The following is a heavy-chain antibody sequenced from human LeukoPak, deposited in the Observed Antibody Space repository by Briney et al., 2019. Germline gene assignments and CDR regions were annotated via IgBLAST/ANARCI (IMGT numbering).Heavy chain of an antibody. CDR1: GGTFTSYA. D-gene: IGHD2-2*01. V-gene: IGHV1-69*13. Sequence: ASVKVSCKASGGTFTSYAISWVRQAPGKGLEWMGGIIPIFGTANYAQKFQGRVTITADESTSTAYMELSSLRSEDTAVYYCARGIVVVPAAKDYYYMDVWGKGTTVTVSS. J-gene: IGHJ6*03. CDR2: IIPIFGTA. CDR3: ARGIVVVPAAKDYYYMDV.